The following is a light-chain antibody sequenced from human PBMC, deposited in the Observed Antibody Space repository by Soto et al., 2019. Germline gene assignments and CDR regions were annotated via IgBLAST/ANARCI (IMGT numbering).Light chain of an antibody. CDR3: QQYGSSPSIT. CDR1: QSVSSN. Sequence: EILITQSPATLSVSPGERATLSCRASQSVSSNLAWYQQRPGQAPRLLIYGASTRANGIPARFSGSGSGTDFTLTISRLEPEDFALYDCQQYGSSPSITFGQGTRLEIK. V-gene: IGKV3-15*01. CDR2: GAS. J-gene: IGKJ5*01.